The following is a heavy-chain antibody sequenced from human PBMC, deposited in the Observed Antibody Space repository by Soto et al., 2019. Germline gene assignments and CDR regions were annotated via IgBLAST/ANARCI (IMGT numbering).Heavy chain of an antibody. D-gene: IGHD5-12*01. CDR1: GYTFTSYA. J-gene: IGHJ4*02. Sequence: ASVKVSCKASGYTFTSYAMHWVRQAPGQRLEWMGWINAGNGNTKYSQKFQGRVTITRDTSASTAYMELSSLRSEDTAVYYCARDPGLVATPPDYWGQGTLVTVSS. CDR3: ARDPGLVATPPDY. V-gene: IGHV1-3*01. CDR2: INAGNGNT.